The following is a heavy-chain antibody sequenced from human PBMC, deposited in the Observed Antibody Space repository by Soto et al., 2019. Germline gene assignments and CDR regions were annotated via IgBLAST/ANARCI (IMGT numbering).Heavy chain of an antibody. CDR1: GGAISSGGYY. J-gene: IGHJ3*02. D-gene: IGHD1-26*01. Sequence: QVQLQESGPGLVKPSQTLSLTCTVSGGAISSGGYYWSWIRQHPGKGLEWIGYIYYSGSTYYNPSLKSRVTISVDTSKNQFSLQLSSVTAADTAVYYCARVGSGSYFSNAFDIWGQGTMVTVSS. CDR2: IYYSGST. CDR3: ARVGSGSYFSNAFDI. V-gene: IGHV4-31*03.